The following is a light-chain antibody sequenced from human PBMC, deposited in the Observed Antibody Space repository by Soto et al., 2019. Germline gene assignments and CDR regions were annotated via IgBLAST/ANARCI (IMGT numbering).Light chain of an antibody. CDR1: QSVSSNY. V-gene: IGKV3-20*01. Sequence: EIALTQFPGTLSLSPGERATLSCRASQSVSSNYLAWYQQKPGQAPWLLIYGASTRATGVPDRFSGSGSGTDFTLTISRLEPEDFAVYYCQQYGGSPPTITFGQGTRLESK. CDR2: GAS. CDR3: QQYGGSPPTIT. J-gene: IGKJ5*01.